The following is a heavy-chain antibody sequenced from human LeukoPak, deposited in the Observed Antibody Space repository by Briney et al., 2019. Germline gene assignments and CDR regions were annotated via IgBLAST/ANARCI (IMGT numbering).Heavy chain of an antibody. D-gene: IGHD5-18*01. CDR3: AKRTRGYSYGTLDY. CDR2: ISGGGDGA. Sequence: PGGSLRLSCAASGFTFSDYYMSWIRQAPGKGLEWVSTISGGGDGALYADSVKGRFTISRDNSKNTLFLQMNSLRAEDTAVYYCAKRTRGYSYGTLDYWGQGTLVTVSS. V-gene: IGHV3-23*01. CDR1: GFTFSDYY. J-gene: IGHJ4*02.